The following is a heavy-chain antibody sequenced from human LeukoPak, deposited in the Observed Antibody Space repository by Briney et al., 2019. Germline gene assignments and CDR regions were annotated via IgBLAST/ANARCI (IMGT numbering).Heavy chain of an antibody. CDR3: ARYSSSWYTPKNYFDY. CDR2: ISSSSSYI. CDR1: GFTFSDYY. J-gene: IGHJ4*02. D-gene: IGHD6-13*01. V-gene: IGHV3-11*06. Sequence: GGSLRLSCAASGFTFSDYYMSWIRQAPGKGLEWVSSISSSSSYIYYADSVKGRFTISRDNAKNSLYLQMNSLRAEDTAVYYCARYSSSWYTPKNYFDYWGQGTLVTVSS.